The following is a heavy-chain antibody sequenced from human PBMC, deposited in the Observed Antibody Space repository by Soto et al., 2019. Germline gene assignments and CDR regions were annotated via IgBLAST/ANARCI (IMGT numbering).Heavy chain of an antibody. D-gene: IGHD1-26*01. V-gene: IGHV4-59*01. J-gene: IGHJ4*01. Sequence: SETLSLTCTVSGGSISSYYWSWIRQPPGKGLEWIGYIYYSGSTNYNPSLKSRVTISVDTSKNQFSLKLSSVTAADTAVYYCARERGANSHFDYWGHGTLVTGSS. CDR3: ARERGANSHFDY. CDR2: IYYSGST. CDR1: GGSISSYY.